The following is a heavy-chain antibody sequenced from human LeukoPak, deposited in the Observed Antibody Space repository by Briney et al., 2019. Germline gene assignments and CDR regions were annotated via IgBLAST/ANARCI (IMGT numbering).Heavy chain of an antibody. CDR1: GYTFTSYD. J-gene: IGHJ6*03. CDR2: MNPNSGNT. D-gene: IGHD3-10*01. Sequence: GASVKVSCKASGYTFTSYDINWLRQATGQGLEWMGWMNPNSGNTGYAQKFQGRVTMTRNTSISTAYMELSSLRSEDTAVYYCAIRYGSGEKYYYYYYMDVWGKGTTVTVSS. CDR3: AIRYGSGEKYYYYYYMDV. V-gene: IGHV1-8*01.